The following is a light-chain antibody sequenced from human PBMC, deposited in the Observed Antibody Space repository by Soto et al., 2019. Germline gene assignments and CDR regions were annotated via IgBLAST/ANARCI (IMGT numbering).Light chain of an antibody. J-gene: IGKJ1*01. CDR1: QSVSSN. CDR3: QQYYNWWT. Sequence: EIVMTQSPATLSVSPGERATLSCRASQSVSSNLAWYQQKPGQAPRLLIYGASTRTPGNPARFSGSGSGTEFTLTISSLQSEDFAVYYCQQYYNWWTFGQGTKVQIK. V-gene: IGKV3-15*01. CDR2: GAS.